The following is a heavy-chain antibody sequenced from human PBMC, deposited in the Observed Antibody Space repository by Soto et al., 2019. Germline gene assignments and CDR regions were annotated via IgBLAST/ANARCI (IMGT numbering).Heavy chain of an antibody. CDR3: ARGPTDYYANSGNYFLDY. CDR1: GYTFPTYG. CDR2: ISTYNGNT. V-gene: IGHV1-18*01. D-gene: IGHD3-22*01. Sequence: QVQLVQSGAEVKKPGASVKVSCKASGYTFPTYGMSWVRQAPGQGLDWMGWISTYNGNTKYAERLQGRVTITTDTTTSTAYMELRSLRSDDTAVYYCARGPTDYYANSGNYFLDYWGQGTLVTVSS. J-gene: IGHJ4*02.